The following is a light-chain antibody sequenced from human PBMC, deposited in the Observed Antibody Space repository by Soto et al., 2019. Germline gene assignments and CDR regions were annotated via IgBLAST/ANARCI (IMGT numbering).Light chain of an antibody. CDR3: QKRSSWPIT. J-gene: IGKJ5*01. Sequence: EIVLTQSPATLSFSPGERATLSCRASQSVTSYLAWYQQRPGQAPRLLINDASRRATGIPDRLSGSGSGADLTLTISRLEPEDFAVYYCQKRSSWPITCGQGTRLEIK. CDR1: QSVTSY. CDR2: DAS. V-gene: IGKV3-11*01.